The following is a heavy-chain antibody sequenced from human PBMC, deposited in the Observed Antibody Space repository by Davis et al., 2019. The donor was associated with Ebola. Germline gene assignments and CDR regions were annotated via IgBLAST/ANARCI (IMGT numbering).Heavy chain of an antibody. Sequence: GGSLRLSCAASGFTFSSYAMSWVRQAPGKGLEWVSAISGSGGSTYYADSVQGRFTISRDNAKNSLYLEMRGLRDDDTAVYYCAREYYDSSEYSVFLGYWGQGTLVTVSS. CDR3: AREYYDSSEYSVFLGY. J-gene: IGHJ4*02. D-gene: IGHD3-22*01. CDR2: ISGSGGST. V-gene: IGHV3-23*01. CDR1: GFTFSSYA.